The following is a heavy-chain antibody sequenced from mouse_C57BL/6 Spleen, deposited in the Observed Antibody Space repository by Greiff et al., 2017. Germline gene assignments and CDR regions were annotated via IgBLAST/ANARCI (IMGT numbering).Heavy chain of an antibody. D-gene: IGHD1-1*01. CDR3: ARGDYYGSSYRYARDY. Sequence: QVQLQQPGAELVKPGASVKLSCKASGYTFTSYWMHWVKQRPGQGLEWIGMIHPNSGSTNYNEKFKSKATLTVDKSSSTAYMQLSSLTSEDSAVYYCARGDYYGSSYRYARDYWGQGTSVTVSS. V-gene: IGHV1-64*01. CDR2: IHPNSGST. CDR1: GYTFTSYW. J-gene: IGHJ4*01.